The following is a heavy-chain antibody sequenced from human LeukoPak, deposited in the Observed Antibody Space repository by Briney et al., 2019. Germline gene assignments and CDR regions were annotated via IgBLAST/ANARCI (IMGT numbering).Heavy chain of an antibody. D-gene: IGHD5-12*01. V-gene: IGHV4-61*02. CDR2: IYTSGST. Sequence: SETLSLTCTDSGGSISIGSYYWSWIRQPAGKGLEWIGRIYTSGSTNYNPSLKSRVTISVDTSKNQFSLKLSSVTAADTAVYYCARAVSGYHRPAFDIWGQGTMVTVSS. J-gene: IGHJ3*02. CDR3: ARAVSGYHRPAFDI. CDR1: GGSISIGSYY.